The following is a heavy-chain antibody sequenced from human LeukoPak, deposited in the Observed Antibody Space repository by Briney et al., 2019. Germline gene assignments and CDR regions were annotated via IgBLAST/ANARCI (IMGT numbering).Heavy chain of an antibody. CDR2: IYYSGST. Sequence: SETLSLTCTVSGGSISSGGYYWSWIRQHPGKGPEWIGYIYYSGSTFYNPSLKSRLTISVDTSKNQFSLNLSSVTAADTAVYYCAREVHCGGDCYSGWIDPWGQGTLVTVSS. V-gene: IGHV4-31*03. D-gene: IGHD2-21*02. CDR3: AREVHCGGDCYSGWIDP. J-gene: IGHJ5*02. CDR1: GGSISSGGYY.